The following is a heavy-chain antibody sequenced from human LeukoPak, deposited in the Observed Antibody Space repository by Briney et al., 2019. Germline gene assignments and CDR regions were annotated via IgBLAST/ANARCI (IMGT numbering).Heavy chain of an antibody. CDR2: IYHSGST. CDR1: GGSISGYY. J-gene: IGHJ4*02. CDR3: ARDRRFAVAGIRGPDY. V-gene: IGHV4-38-2*02. Sequence: SETLSLTCTVSGGSISGYYWGWIRQPPGKGLEWIGSIYHSGSTYYNPSLKSRVTISVDTSKNQFSLKLSSVTAADTAVYYCARDRRFAVAGIRGPDYWGQGTLVTVSS. D-gene: IGHD6-19*01.